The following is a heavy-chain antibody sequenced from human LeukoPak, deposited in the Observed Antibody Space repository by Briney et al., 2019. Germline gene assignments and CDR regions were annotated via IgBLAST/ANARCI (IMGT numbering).Heavy chain of an antibody. D-gene: IGHD3-10*01. Sequence: PGGSLRLSCAASGFTFSSYAMNWVRQAPGRGLEWVSYISSSSSTIYYADSVKGRFTISRDNAKNSLYLQMNSLRAEDTAVYYCARFGEKAFDIWGQGTMVTVSS. CDR3: ARFGEKAFDI. V-gene: IGHV3-48*01. CDR1: GFTFSSYA. CDR2: ISSSSSTI. J-gene: IGHJ3*02.